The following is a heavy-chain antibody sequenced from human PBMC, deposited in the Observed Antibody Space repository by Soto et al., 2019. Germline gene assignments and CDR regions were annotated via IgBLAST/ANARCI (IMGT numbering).Heavy chain of an antibody. J-gene: IGHJ4*02. CDR1: GYTFTSYY. CDR3: ARDRIAARPMFPGYDY. V-gene: IGHV1-46*01. Sequence: QVQLVQSGAEVKKPGASVKVSCKASGYTFTSYYMHWVRQAPGQGLEWMGIVNPSGGSTSYAQKFQGRVNMTSDTSTSTVYMELSSLRSEDTAVYYCARDRIAARPMFPGYDYWGQGTLVTVSS. D-gene: IGHD6-6*01. CDR2: VNPSGGST.